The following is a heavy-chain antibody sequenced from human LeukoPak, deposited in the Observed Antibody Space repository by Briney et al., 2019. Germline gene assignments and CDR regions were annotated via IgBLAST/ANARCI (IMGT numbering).Heavy chain of an antibody. CDR1: GASVSSGDYY. CDR2: IDYSGIT. V-gene: IGHV4-30-4*08. D-gene: IGHD1-1*01. J-gene: IGHJ4*02. CDR3: ARRIATTANFDF. Sequence: PSETLSLTCTVSGASVSSGDYYWSWVRQPPGKGLEWIGYIDYSGITFYNPSLKSRITMSIDSSRNQFSLKLTSVTAADTAVYYRARRIATTANFDFWGQGTLVTVSS.